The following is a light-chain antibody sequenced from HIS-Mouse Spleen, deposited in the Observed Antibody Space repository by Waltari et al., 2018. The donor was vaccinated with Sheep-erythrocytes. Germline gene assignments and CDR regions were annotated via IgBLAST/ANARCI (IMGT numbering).Light chain of an antibody. V-gene: IGKV2-28*01. CDR3: MQALQTPWT. CDR1: QSLLHSNGYSY. Sequence: DIVMTQSPLSLPVTPGEPAPISCRSSQSLLHSNGYSYLDWYLQKPGQSPQLLIYWGSNRASGVPDRFSGSGSGTDFTLKISSVEAEDVGVYYCMQALQTPWTFGRGTKVEIK. J-gene: IGKJ1*01. CDR2: WGS.